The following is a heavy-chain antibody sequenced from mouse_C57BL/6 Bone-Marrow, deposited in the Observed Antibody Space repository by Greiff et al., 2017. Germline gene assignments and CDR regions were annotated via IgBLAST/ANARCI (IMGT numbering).Heavy chain of an antibody. D-gene: IGHD1-1*01. V-gene: IGHV1-81*01. CDR3: ARAPLYYYGLY. Sequence: VKVVESGAELARPGASVKLSCKASGYTFTSYGISWVKQRTGQGLEWIGEIYPRSGNTYYNEKFKGKDTLTADKSSSTAYMELRSLTSEDSAVYFCARAPLYYYGLYWGQGTTLTVSS. CDR1: GYTFTSYG. CDR2: IYPRSGNT. J-gene: IGHJ2*01.